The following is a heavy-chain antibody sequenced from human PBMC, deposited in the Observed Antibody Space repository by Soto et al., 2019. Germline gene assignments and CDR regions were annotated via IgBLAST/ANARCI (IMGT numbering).Heavy chain of an antibody. V-gene: IGHV4-59*01. D-gene: IGHD2-8*01. CDR2: IYYSGST. Sequence: QVQLQESGPGLVKPSETLSLTCTVSGGSISSYYWSWIRQPPGKGLEWIGYIYYSGSTNYNPSLKSRVTISADTSKNQFSLKLSSVTAADTAVYYCASGIVLMALHWFDPWGQGTLVTVSS. CDR1: GGSISSYY. CDR3: ASGIVLMALHWFDP. J-gene: IGHJ5*02.